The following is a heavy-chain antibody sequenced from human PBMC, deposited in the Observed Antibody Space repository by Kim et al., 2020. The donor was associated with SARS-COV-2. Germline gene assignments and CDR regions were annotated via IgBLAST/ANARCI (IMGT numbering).Heavy chain of an antibody. CDR2: IYQSGGT. CDR1: GVSISSGSYS. D-gene: IGHD4-4*01. V-gene: IGHV4-30-2*06. CDR3: ARGPYSDYFDY. Sequence: SETLSLTCDVSGVSISSGSYSWSWIRQSPGQGLEWIASIYQSGGTYYTPSLKSLLSISMDRSRNRFSLTLTSVTAADTAVYYCARGPYSDYFDYCGQVTL. J-gene: IGHJ4*02.